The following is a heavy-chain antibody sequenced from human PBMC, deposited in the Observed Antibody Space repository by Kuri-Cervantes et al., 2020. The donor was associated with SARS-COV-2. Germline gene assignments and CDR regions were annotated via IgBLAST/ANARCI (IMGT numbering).Heavy chain of an antibody. CDR3: ARDSRGRWELLSYYYGMDV. D-gene: IGHD1-26*01. J-gene: IGHJ6*02. Sequence: GGSLRLSCAASGFTFSSYDMHWVRQATGKGLEWVSAIGTAGDPYYPSSVKGRFTISRDNAKNSLYLQMNSLRAEDTAVYYCARDSRGRWELLSYYYGMDVWGQGTTVTVSS. CDR2: IGTAGDP. CDR1: GFTFSSYD. V-gene: IGHV3-13*05.